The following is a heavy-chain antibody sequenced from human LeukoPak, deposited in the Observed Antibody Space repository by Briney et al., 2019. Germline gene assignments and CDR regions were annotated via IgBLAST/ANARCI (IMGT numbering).Heavy chain of an antibody. V-gene: IGHV4-4*07. CDR1: GDSISSYY. Sequence: PSETLSLTCDVSGDSISSYYWSWIRQPAGKGLEWLGRIYPSGSANYNPSLKSRGTMSVDTSKNQFSLRLSSVTAADTAVYYCARGGNAFDIWGQGTMVTVSS. D-gene: IGHD1-26*01. CDR2: IYPSGSA. J-gene: IGHJ3*02. CDR3: ARGGNAFDI.